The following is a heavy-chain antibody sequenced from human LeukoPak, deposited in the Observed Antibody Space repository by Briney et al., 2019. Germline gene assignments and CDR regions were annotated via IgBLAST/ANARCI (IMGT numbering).Heavy chain of an antibody. Sequence: PGGSLRLSCAASGFSFSSYAMGWVRQAPGKGLEWVSSISGSGDNTYYAESVKGRFTISRDNSKSTLFLQMNSLRAEDSAVFYCAKRSGYTTGRFFDFWGQGTLVTVSS. J-gene: IGHJ4*02. D-gene: IGHD1-1*01. CDR3: AKRSGYTTGRFFDF. V-gene: IGHV3-23*01. CDR1: GFSFSSYA. CDR2: ISGSGDNT.